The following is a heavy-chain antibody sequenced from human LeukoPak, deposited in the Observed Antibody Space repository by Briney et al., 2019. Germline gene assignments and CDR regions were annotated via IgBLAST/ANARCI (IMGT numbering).Heavy chain of an antibody. CDR3: ARANDFWSSYLDY. Sequence: PGGSLRLSCATSGFTFSMYGMNWVRQARGKGLEWISSISSSTSYIYYADSVKGRFTISRDNAKKSLYLQMNSLRAEDTAVYYCARANDFWSSYLDYWGQGTLVTVSS. CDR2: ISSSTSYI. V-gene: IGHV3-21*01. CDR1: GFTFSMYG. D-gene: IGHD3-3*01. J-gene: IGHJ4*02.